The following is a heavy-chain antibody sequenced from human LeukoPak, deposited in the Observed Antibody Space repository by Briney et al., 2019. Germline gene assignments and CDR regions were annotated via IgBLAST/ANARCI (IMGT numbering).Heavy chain of an antibody. CDR1: DGSFSGYY. CDR3: ARGALPLYYYDSSGYYY. J-gene: IGHJ4*02. D-gene: IGHD3-22*01. CDR2: INHSGST. Sequence: SETLSLTCAVYDGSFSGYYWSRIRQPPGKGLEWIGEINHSGSTNYNPSLKSRVTMSVDTSKNQFSLKLSSVTAADTAVYYCARGALPLYYYDSSGYYYWGQGTLVTVSS. V-gene: IGHV4-34*01.